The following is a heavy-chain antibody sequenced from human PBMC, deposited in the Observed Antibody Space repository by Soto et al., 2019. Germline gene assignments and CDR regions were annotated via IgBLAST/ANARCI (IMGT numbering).Heavy chain of an antibody. D-gene: IGHD6-13*01. CDR3: VRDSGAKLSSS. J-gene: IGHJ4*02. CDR2: IVPIYRTA. CDR1: GGTFSSYR. V-gene: IGHV1-69*13. Sequence: SVKVSCKASGGTFSSYRINWVRQAPGQGLEWVGGIVPIYRTADYAQKFQGRVTITADESARTSYMEVRSLKSQDTAVYYCVRDSGAKLSSSWGQGTLVTVSS.